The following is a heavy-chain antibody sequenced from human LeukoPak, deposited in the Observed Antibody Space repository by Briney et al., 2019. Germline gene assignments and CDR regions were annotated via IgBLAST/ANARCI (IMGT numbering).Heavy chain of an antibody. CDR2: IYHSGST. CDR3: ARVFWSGYSYFDY. V-gene: IGHV4-38-2*02. Sequence: SETLSLTCTVSGDSISSGDYYWSWIRQPAGKGLEWIGSIYHSGSTYYNPSLKSRVTISVDTSKNQFSLKLSSVTAADTAVYYCARVFWSGYSYFDYWGQGTLVTVSS. D-gene: IGHD3-3*01. CDR1: GDSISSGDYY. J-gene: IGHJ4*02.